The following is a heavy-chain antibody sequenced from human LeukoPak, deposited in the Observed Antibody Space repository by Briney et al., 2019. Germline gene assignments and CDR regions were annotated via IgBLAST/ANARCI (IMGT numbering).Heavy chain of an antibody. CDR2: ISHDGGRT. Sequence: GGSLRLSCAASGFSFSSLAMHWVRQAPEKGLEYVSGISHDGGRTYYANPVKGRFTISRDNSKNTLYLQMGSLRGEDMAVYYCARDENEGPVRQFDLWGRGTLVTVSS. V-gene: IGHV3-64*01. CDR1: GFSFSSLA. CDR3: ARDENEGPVRQFDL. D-gene: IGHD2/OR15-2a*01. J-gene: IGHJ2*01.